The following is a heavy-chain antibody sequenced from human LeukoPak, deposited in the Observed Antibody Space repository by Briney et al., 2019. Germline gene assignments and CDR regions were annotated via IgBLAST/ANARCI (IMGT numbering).Heavy chain of an antibody. CDR3: ARRIFGVVSILSSMGAFDI. V-gene: IGHV4-38-2*01. Sequence: SETLSLTCAVSGYSISSGYYWGWIRQPPGKGLEWIGSIYHSGRTYYNPSLKSRVTISVDTSKNQFSLKLSSVTAADTAVYYCARRIFGVVSILSSMGAFDIWGQGTMVTVSS. J-gene: IGHJ3*02. CDR2: IYHSGRT. CDR1: GYSISSGYY. D-gene: IGHD3-3*01.